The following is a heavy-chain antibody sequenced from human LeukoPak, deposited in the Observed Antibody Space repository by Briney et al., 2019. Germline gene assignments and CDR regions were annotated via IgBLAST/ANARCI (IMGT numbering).Heavy chain of an antibody. D-gene: IGHD3-3*01. CDR2: INPNSGGT. CDR3: AREYDSITTILNS. CDR1: GYTFTGYY. V-gene: IGHV1-2*06. Sequence: GASVKVSCKASGYTFTGYYMHWVRQAPGQGLEWMRRINPNSGGTNYAQKFQGRVTMTRDTSISTAYMELSRLRSDDTAVYYCAREYDSITTILNSWGQGTLVTVSS. J-gene: IGHJ4*02.